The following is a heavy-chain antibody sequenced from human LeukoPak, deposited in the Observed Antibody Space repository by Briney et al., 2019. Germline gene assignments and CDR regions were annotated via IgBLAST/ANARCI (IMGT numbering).Heavy chain of an antibody. Sequence: ETPSPTRAVYRGSFCGNYGGWIPQRPGEGLGWIWYIYNRGSTNYNPPLKSRVTLSLDTSKNQISLKLSSVTAPDTPMSNSARGSMEQYYYDSNGYSYYFDYGCWGTVVMVS. CDR1: RGSFCGNY. D-gene: IGHD3-22*01. CDR2: IYNRGST. V-gene: IGHV4-59*08. CDR3: ARGSMEQYYYDSNGYSYYFDY. J-gene: IGHJ4*02.